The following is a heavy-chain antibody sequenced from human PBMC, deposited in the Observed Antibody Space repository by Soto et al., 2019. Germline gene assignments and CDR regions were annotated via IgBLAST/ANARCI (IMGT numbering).Heavy chain of an antibody. J-gene: IGHJ4*02. CDR3: ASPLQGNYDFLSGYYALDC. D-gene: IGHD3-3*01. CDR2: FYYTGGTYST. V-gene: IGHV4-39*01. CDR1: GGSLSSSGSY. Sequence: NPSETLSLTCTVSGGSLSSSGSYWGWVRQPPGKGLEWIVSFYYTGGTYSTYYNPSLKSRVTIPVDTPKRQFSLNLRSVTAADTAVYYCASPLQGNYDFLSGYYALDCWSQGTLVTVSS.